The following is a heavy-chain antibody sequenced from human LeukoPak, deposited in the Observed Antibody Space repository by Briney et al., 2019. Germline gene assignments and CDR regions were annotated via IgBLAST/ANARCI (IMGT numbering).Heavy chain of an antibody. CDR3: ARGDDYSNFFDF. Sequence: PGGSLRLSCAASGFTVSSNYMSWVRQAPGKGLEWVSIIYSGGSTYYADPVKGRFTISRDNSKNTLYLQMNSLRAEDTAVYYCARGDDYSNFFDFWGQGTLVTVSS. J-gene: IGHJ4*02. CDR1: GFTVSSNY. V-gene: IGHV3-53*01. D-gene: IGHD4-11*01. CDR2: IYSGGST.